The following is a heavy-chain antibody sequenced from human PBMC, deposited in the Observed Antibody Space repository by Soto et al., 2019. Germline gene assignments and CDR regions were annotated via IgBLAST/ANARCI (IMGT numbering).Heavy chain of an antibody. Sequence: GGSLRLSCAASGFTVSSNYMSWVHQAPGKGLEWVSVIYSGGSTYYADSVKGRFTISRDNSKNTLYLQMNSLRAEDTAVYYCARAPRYCSSTSCDYWGQGTLVTVSS. CDR1: GFTVSSNY. J-gene: IGHJ4*02. CDR2: IYSGGST. CDR3: ARAPRYCSSTSCDY. D-gene: IGHD2-2*01. V-gene: IGHV3-53*01.